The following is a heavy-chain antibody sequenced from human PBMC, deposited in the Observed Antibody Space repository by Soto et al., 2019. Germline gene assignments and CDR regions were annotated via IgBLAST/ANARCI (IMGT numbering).Heavy chain of an antibody. CDR2: MSPNSGNA. V-gene: IGHV1-8*01. CDR1: GYTFTSYD. Sequence: QVQLVQSGAEVKTPGASVRVSCKTSGYTFTSYDINWVRQATGEGLEWMGWMSPNSGNADYSQKFQGRVTMTRSTSITTAYMELSSLTSDDTAIYYCARGVDAGLDFWGQGTLVTVPS. J-gene: IGHJ4*02. CDR3: ARGVDAGLDF. D-gene: IGHD3-9*01.